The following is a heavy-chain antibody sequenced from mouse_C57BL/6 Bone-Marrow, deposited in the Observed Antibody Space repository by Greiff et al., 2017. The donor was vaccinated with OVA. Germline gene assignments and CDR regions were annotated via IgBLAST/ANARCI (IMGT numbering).Heavy chain of an antibody. CDR2: ISSGGDYI. J-gene: IGHJ3*01. D-gene: IGHD2-5*01. CDR3: TSDPSYSNYGWFAY. CDR1: GFTFSSYA. V-gene: IGHV5-9-1*02. Sequence: EVKLVESGEGLVKPGGSLKLSCAASGFTFSSYAMSWVRQTPEKRLEWVAYISSGGDYIYYADTVKGRFTISRDNARNTVYMHMSRLQTKDTAMYYGTSDPSYSNYGWFAYWGQGTLVTVSA.